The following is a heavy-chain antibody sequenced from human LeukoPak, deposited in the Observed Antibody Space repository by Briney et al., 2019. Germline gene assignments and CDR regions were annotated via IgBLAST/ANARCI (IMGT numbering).Heavy chain of an antibody. Sequence: PGGSLRLSCGASGFTFSNYGMLWVRQAPGKGLDWVAFIRYDGNNKLYADSVKGRFTISRDNSMNTLYLHINSLRAEDTAVYYCVKDNPLDYWGQGTLVIVSS. CDR2: IRYDGNNK. V-gene: IGHV3-30*02. D-gene: IGHD1-14*01. CDR3: VKDNPLDY. CDR1: GFTFSNYG. J-gene: IGHJ4*02.